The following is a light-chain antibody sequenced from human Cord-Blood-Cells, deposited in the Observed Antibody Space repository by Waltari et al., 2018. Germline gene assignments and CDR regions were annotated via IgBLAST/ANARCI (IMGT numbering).Light chain of an antibody. CDR1: SSDVGGYNY. Sequence: QSALTQPASVSGSPGQSITISCTGTSSDVGGYNYVSWYQQHPVKAPKLMIYDVSNRPPGVSNLFSASKSGNTASLTISGLQAEDEADYYCSSYTSSSTLVFGGGTKLTVL. CDR3: SSYTSSSTLV. J-gene: IGLJ2*01. V-gene: IGLV2-14*01. CDR2: DVS.